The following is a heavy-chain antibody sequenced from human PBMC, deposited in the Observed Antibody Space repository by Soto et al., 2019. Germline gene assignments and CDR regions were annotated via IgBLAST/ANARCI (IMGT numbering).Heavy chain of an antibody. CDR1: GFTFSDAW. J-gene: IGHJ6*01. V-gene: IGHV3-15*01. D-gene: IGHD3-10*01. CDR2: IKRKIDGETT. Sequence: EVQLVESGGGMVMPGGSLRLSCAASGFTFSDAWMTWIRQAPGKGLQCVGRIKRKIDGETTDYAAPVKGRFTISRDDSKNTLYLQRNSRKVEDTAMYYCVTDRGGGMDVWGQGTTVTVSS. CDR3: VTDRGGGMDV.